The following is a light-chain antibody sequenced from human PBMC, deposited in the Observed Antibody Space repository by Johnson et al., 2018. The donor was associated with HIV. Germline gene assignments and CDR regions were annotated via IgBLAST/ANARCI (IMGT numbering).Light chain of an antibody. V-gene: IGLV1-51*01. CDR3: GTWDGSGRV. CDR2: DNN. J-gene: IGLJ1*01. Sequence: QAVLTQPPSVSAAPGQKVTISCSGSTSNIGKSYVSWYQQLPGTAPKLLIYDNNRRPSGPPDRFSGSTSRTSATLAITGLQTGDEADYCCGTWDGSGRVFGTGTKVTVL. CDR1: TSNIGKSY.